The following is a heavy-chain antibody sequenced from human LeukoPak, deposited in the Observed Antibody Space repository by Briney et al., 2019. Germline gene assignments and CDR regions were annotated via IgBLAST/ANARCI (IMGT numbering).Heavy chain of an antibody. CDR2: IKSKADGGTT. V-gene: IGHV3-15*01. CDR3: TTDDPVNRS. J-gene: IGHJ4*02. CDR1: GFTFNNAW. D-gene: IGHD2/OR15-2a*01. Sequence: GGSLRLFCAASGFTFNNAWMSWVRQAPGKGLEWVGRIKSKADGGTTDYAAPVKGRFTISRDDSKNTLYLQMNSLKTEDTAMYYCTTDDPVNRSWGQGTLVTVSS.